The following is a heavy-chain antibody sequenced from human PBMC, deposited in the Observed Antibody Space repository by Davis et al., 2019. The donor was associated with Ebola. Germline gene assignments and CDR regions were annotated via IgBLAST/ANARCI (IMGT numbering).Heavy chain of an antibody. CDR3: ARDTDAFDI. V-gene: IGHV4-59*01. J-gene: IGHJ3*02. Sequence: MPGGSLRLSCNVSGGSITSNYWSWIRQPPGKGLEWIGYVFYSGRTNYNPSLKSRVTISVDTSKNQFSLKLSSVTAADTAVYYCARDTDAFDIWGQGTMVTVSS. CDR2: VFYSGRT. CDR1: GGSITSNY.